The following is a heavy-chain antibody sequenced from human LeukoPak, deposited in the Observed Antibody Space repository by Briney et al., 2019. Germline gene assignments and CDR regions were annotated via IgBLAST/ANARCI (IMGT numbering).Heavy chain of an antibody. CDR2: IYGSTSA. D-gene: IGHD2-15*01. V-gene: IGHV3-66*01. CDR1: GFTVSSNY. CDR3: AKFACSGGSCYGGFDY. Sequence: AGGSLRLSCAASGFTVSSNYINWVRQAPGKGLEWVSLIYGSTSADYADSVKGRFTISRDTSMNTVYLQMNSLRAEDTAVYYCAKFACSGGSCYGGFDYWGQGTLVAVSS. J-gene: IGHJ4*02.